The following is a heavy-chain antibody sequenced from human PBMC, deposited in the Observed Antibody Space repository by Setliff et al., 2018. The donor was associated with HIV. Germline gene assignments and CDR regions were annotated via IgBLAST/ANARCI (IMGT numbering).Heavy chain of an antibody. CDR3: AREDNGWYYFDY. V-gene: IGHV4-59*01. D-gene: IGHD6-19*01. Sequence: SSETLSLTCTVSGGSISSYYWNWIRQPPGKGLERIGYIYYSGSTNYNPSLKSRVTISVDTSKNQFSLKLSSVTAADTAVYYCAREDNGWYYFDYWGQGTLVTVSS. CDR1: GGSISSYY. J-gene: IGHJ4*02. CDR2: IYYSGST.